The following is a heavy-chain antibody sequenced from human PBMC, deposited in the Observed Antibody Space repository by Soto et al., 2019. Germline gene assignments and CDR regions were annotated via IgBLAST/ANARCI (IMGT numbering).Heavy chain of an antibody. CDR2: IYWDGDT. J-gene: IGHJ3*01. Sequence: QIILKESGPTLVKPTQTLTLTCNFSGFSLSTTSVGVGWIRQPPGKALEWLALIYWDGDTRYRPPQKRRLTSTKDTPENQVVLIITRMAPVDTCTYYCVYMRPRLWMTFSVWGPGTMVIVS. D-gene: IGHD5-12*01. CDR3: VYMRPRLWMTFSV. V-gene: IGHV2-5*04. CDR1: GFSLSTTSVG.